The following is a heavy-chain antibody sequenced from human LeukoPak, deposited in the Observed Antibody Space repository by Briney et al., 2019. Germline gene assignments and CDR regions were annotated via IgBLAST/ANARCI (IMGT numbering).Heavy chain of an antibody. CDR3: ARGYCSGGSCYSSYYYSYMDV. J-gene: IGHJ6*03. V-gene: IGHV4-39*07. D-gene: IGHD2-15*01. Sequence: SETLSLTCTVSGGSISSSSYYWGWIRQPPGKGLEWIGSINCSGSTYYNPSLKSRVTISVDRSKNQFSLKLSSVTAADTAVHYCARGYCSGGSCYSSYYYSYMDVWGKGTTVTVSS. CDR1: GGSISSSSYY. CDR2: INCSGST.